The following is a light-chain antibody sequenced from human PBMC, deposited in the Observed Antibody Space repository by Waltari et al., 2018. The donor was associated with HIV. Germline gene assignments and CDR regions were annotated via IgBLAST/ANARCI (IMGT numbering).Light chain of an antibody. CDR1: CFKTARDY. J-gene: IGLJ1*01. CDR3: AAWDDSLGGYV. V-gene: IGLV1-47*01. CDR2: QTD. Sequence: QSVLTQPPSASGTPGQRLTTTCSTTACFKTARDYAFWFQQLPGSTPTLLIYQTDQRPSWVTDRFSCSKSGTSASLAIRGLRSGDEAHYYCAAWDDSLGGYVFGTWTKVNVL.